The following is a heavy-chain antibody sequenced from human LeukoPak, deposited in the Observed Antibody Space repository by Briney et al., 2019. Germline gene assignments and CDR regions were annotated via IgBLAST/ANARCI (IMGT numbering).Heavy chain of an antibody. CDR2: IIRTQLRP. CDR3: VEGRAGVVVPAAIDAFDI. D-gene: IGHD2-2*01. J-gene: IGHJ3*02. V-gene: IGHV3-64D*06. CDR1: RIPFPNYT. Sequence: SLSPTFSPSRIPFPNYTMHSVPLATSKPTENVSTIIRTQLRPDYSDSVKGRFTISRDNSKNTLYLQMSSLRAEDSAVYYCVEGRAGVVVPAAIDAFDIWGQGTMVTVSS.